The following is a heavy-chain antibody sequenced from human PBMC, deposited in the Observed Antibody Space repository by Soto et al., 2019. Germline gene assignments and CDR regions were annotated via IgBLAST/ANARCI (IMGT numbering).Heavy chain of an antibody. J-gene: IGHJ4*02. CDR1: GFTFSSYS. D-gene: IGHD4-17*01. Sequence: EVQLVESGGGLVQPGGSLRLSCAASGFTFSSYSMNWVRQAPGKGLERGSYISSSSSTIYYADSVKGRFTISRDNAKNSRYLQMNSLRDEDTAVYYCASGKDYAEGGYWGQGTLVTVSS. CDR3: ASGKDYAEGGY. CDR2: ISSSSSTI. V-gene: IGHV3-48*02.